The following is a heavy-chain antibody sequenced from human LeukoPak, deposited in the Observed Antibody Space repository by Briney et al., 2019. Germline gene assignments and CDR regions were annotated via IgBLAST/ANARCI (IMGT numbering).Heavy chain of an antibody. V-gene: IGHV3-48*01. J-gene: IGHJ5*02. CDR3: ARDAGWFQNWFDP. Sequence: GGSLRLSCAASGFTFSSYSMNWVRQALGKGLEWVSYISSSSSTIYYADSVKGRFTISRDNSKNTLYLQMNSLRAEDTAVYYCARDAGWFQNWFDPWGQGTLVTVSS. D-gene: IGHD2-15*01. CDR1: GFTFSSYS. CDR2: ISSSSSTI.